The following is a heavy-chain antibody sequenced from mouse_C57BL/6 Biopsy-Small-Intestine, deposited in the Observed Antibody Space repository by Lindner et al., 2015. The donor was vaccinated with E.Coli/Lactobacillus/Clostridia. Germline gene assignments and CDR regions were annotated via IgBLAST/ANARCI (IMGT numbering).Heavy chain of an antibody. V-gene: IGHV1-81*01. CDR1: GDTFTSHG. Sequence: SVKVSCKASGDTFTSHGISWVRQAPGQGLEWMGWISTKNGDTNFAQKFQGRVTMTTDTSTSTAYMELRSLTSDDTAVYYCAREKGQAYYDFWSGYHTGFVDWFDPWGQGTLVTVSS. CDR3: AREKGQAYYDFWSGYHTGFVDWFDP. CDR2: ISTKNGDT. D-gene: IGHD2-4*01. J-gene: IGHJ4*01.